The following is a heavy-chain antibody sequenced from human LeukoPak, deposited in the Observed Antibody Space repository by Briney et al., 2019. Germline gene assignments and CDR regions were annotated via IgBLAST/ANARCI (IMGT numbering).Heavy chain of an antibody. CDR3: ARAHYDILAGQPNWFDP. V-gene: IGHV4-59*01. CDR1: GGGDSITDYY. D-gene: IGHD3-9*01. CDR2: VYHRGST. J-gene: IGHJ5*02. Sequence: SETLSLTCTMSGGGDSITDYYWSWIRQPPGKGLEWLGYVYHRGSTDYSPSLKSRLIISLDTSKSQFSLRLSSVTAADTAVYYCARAHYDILAGQPNWFDPWGQGTLVTVSS.